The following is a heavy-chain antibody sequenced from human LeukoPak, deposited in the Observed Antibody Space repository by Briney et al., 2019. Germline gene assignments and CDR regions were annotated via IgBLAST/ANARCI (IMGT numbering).Heavy chain of an antibody. V-gene: IGHV4-34*01. CDR1: GGSFSGYY. D-gene: IGHD3-22*01. Sequence: SETLSLTSAVYGGSFSGYYWTWIRQTPEKGQEWTGEMNPSGSTNYNPSLKSRVTISVDTSKNQFSLELSSVTAADTAVYYCARGRQDVTMIVVVMTAVSYYLDVWGKGTTVTVS. J-gene: IGHJ6*03. CDR3: ARGRQDVTMIVVVMTAVSYYLDV. CDR2: MNPSGST.